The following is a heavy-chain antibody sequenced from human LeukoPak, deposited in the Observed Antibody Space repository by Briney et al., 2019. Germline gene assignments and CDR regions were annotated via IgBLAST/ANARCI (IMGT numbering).Heavy chain of an antibody. CDR3: ATQNDPPDIDC. CDR2: ISAGGGSTYYT. Sequence: GGSLRLSCSASGFTFSSYAMSWVRQAPGKGLEWVSAISAGGGSTYYTYYADSVTGRFTISRDNSKNTLYLQMDSLRAEDAAVYYCATQNDPPDIDCCGQGTLVTAS. CDR1: GFTFSSYA. D-gene: IGHD1-1*01. J-gene: IGHJ4*02. V-gene: IGHV3-23*01.